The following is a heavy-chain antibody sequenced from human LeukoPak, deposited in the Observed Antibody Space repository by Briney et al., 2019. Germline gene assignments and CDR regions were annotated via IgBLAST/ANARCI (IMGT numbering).Heavy chain of an antibody. Sequence: SQTLSLTCAISGDTVSSNSAAWNWIRQSPSRGLEWLGRTYYRSKWYNDYAVSVKSQITINPDTSKNQFSLQLNSVTPEDTAVYYCARGFTMNRDGRAFDIWGQGTMVTVSS. J-gene: IGHJ3*02. D-gene: IGHD5-24*01. CDR2: TYYRSKWYN. CDR3: ARGFTMNRDGRAFDI. V-gene: IGHV6-1*01. CDR1: GDTVSSNSAA.